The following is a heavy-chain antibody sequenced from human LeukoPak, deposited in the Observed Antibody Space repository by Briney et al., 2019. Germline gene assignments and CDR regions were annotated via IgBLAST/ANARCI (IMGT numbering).Heavy chain of an antibody. D-gene: IGHD2-8*01. Sequence: GGSLRLSCAASGFSFSSYRMNRVRQAPGKGLEWVSSVSNSGDYIHYADSVKGRFTISRDNSKNSLYLRMNSLRAEDTAVYYCARALIGYYFDYWGQGTLVTVSS. CDR1: GFSFSSYR. CDR2: VSNSGDYI. V-gene: IGHV3-21*06. CDR3: ARALIGYYFDY. J-gene: IGHJ4*02.